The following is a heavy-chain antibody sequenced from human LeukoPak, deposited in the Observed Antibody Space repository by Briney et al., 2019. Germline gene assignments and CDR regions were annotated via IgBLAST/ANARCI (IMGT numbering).Heavy chain of an antibody. V-gene: IGHV5-51*01. CDR2: IYPGDSDT. D-gene: IGHD3-22*01. CDR3: ARRGYYDSSGYLN. CDR1: GYSFTSYW. J-gene: IGHJ4*02. Sequence: GESLKISCQGSGYSFTSYWIGWVRQMPGKGLEWMGIIYPGDSDTRYSPSFQGQVTISADKSISTAYLQWSSLKASDTAMYYCARRGYYDSSGYLNWGQGTPVTVSS.